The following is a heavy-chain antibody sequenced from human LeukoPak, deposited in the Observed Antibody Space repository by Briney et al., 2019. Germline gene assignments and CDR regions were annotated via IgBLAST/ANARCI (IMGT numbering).Heavy chain of an antibody. J-gene: IGHJ4*02. V-gene: IGHV3-48*03. CDR3: AREICGGDCRYSLGIDY. CDR1: GFTFRSYD. D-gene: IGHD2-21*02. Sequence: GGSLSLSCAASGFTFRSYDMNWVRQAPGKGLEWVSYISISSSSGSTIYYADSVKGRFTISRDDAKSSLYLQMNSLRAEDTAVYCCAREICGGDCRYSLGIDYWGQGTLVTVSS. CDR2: ISISSSSGSTI.